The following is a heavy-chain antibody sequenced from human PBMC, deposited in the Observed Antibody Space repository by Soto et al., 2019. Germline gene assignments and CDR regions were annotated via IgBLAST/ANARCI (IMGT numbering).Heavy chain of an antibody. CDR2: IYHSGST. D-gene: IGHD3-16*02. V-gene: IGHV4-4*02. J-gene: IGHJ3*02. CDR3: ARVPALYDYVWVTYRLHAFDI. Sequence: QVQLQESGPGLVKPSGTLSLTCAVSGGSISSSNWWSWVRQPPGKGLEWIGEIYHSGSTNYNPSLKSRVTISVDKSKNQFSLKLSSVTAADTAVYYCARVPALYDYVWVTYRLHAFDIWGQGTMVTVSS. CDR1: GGSISSSNW.